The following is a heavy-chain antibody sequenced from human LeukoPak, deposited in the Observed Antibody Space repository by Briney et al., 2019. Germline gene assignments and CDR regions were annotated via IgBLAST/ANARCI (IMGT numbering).Heavy chain of an antibody. Sequence: GGSLRLSCAASGFTFDDYIMHWVRQSPGKRLEWVSLLSHDGTFTYYADSVRGRFTISRDNSKNFVYLQLTGLTSEDSGLYYCAKGWSSSSSSYFDAWGQRTLVTVS. CDR3: AKGWSSSSSSYFDA. CDR1: GFTFDDYI. D-gene: IGHD6-6*01. V-gene: IGHV3-43*01. CDR2: LSHDGTFT. J-gene: IGHJ4*02.